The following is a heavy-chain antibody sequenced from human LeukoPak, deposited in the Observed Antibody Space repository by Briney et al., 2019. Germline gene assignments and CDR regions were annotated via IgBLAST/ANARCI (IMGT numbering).Heavy chain of an antibody. D-gene: IGHD2-2*02. V-gene: IGHV3-20*04. CDR2: VNWNGGST. CDR1: GFIFGDYG. J-gene: IGHJ5*02. Sequence: PGGSLRLSCAATGFIFGDYGMSWVRQAPGKGLEWISTVNWNGGSTAYADSVKGRFIISRNNAKNSLYLQMNSRRAEDTAFYYCARDEGSCSTSCYTPDHWGQGTPVTVSS. CDR3: ARDEGSCSTSCYTPDH.